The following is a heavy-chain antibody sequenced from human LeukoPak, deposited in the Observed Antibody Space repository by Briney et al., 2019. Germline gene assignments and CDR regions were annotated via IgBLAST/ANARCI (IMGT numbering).Heavy chain of an antibody. V-gene: IGHV4-34*01. CDR2: INHSGST. Sequence: NPSETLSLTCAVYGGSFSGYYWSWIRQPPGKGPEWIGEINHSGSTNYNPSLKSRVTISVDTSKNQFSLKLSSVTAADTAVYYCAREEYVWGSYRYPFDYWGQGTLGTVSS. CDR1: GGSFSGYY. J-gene: IGHJ4*02. CDR3: AREEYVWGSYRYPFDY. D-gene: IGHD3-16*02.